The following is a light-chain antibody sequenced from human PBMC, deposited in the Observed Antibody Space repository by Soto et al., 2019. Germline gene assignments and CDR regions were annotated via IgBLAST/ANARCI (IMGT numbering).Light chain of an antibody. CDR1: QSVTSSF. Sequence: EIVLTQSPGTLSLSPGERATLSCRASQSVTSSFLAWYQHKTGQAPRLLIYGASSRATGMPDRFSGSGSGTDFTLTTSRLEPEDCAVYFCHQYDSSPRTFGQGNKVEIK. J-gene: IGKJ1*01. CDR3: HQYDSSPRT. CDR2: GAS. V-gene: IGKV3-20*01.